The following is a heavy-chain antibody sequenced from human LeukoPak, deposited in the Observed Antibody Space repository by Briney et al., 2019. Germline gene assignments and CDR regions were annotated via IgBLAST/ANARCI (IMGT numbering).Heavy chain of an antibody. CDR3: AKVGARTIDY. V-gene: IGHV3-21*01. CDR1: AFTFSSKS. CDR2: ISSSSTNS. Sequence: AGSLRLSCAASAFTFSSKSRNWHSQAPGKGLKGVSSISSSSTNSSYADSVKGPLTIATDNAKNSLELRMLSLRAEATSLCAGAKVGARTIDY. J-gene: IGHJ4*01. D-gene: IGHD4/OR15-4a*01.